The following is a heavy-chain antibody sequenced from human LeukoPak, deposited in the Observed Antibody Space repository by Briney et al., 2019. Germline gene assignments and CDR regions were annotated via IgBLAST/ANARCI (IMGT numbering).Heavy chain of an antibody. V-gene: IGHV3-74*01. J-gene: IGHJ4*02. CDR2: IKSDGSST. CDR3: AREPMGVTGY. D-gene: IGHD1-26*01. CDR1: GFTFSSSW. Sequence: GGSLRLSCAASGFTFSSSWMHWVRQAPGKGLVWVSRIKSDGSSTSYADSVKGRFTISRDNAKNMVYLQMNSLRAEDTAVCYCAREPMGVTGYWGQGTLVTVSS.